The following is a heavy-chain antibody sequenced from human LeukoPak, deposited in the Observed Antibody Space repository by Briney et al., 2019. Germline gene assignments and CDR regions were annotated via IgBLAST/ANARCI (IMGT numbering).Heavy chain of an antibody. J-gene: IGHJ4*02. V-gene: IGHV3-23*01. Sequence: GGSLRLSCAASGFTFSTYAMSWVRQAPGKGLDWVSTISDGGSDTHYADSVKGRLTISRDNAKNSLYLQMNSLRAEDTAVYYCARDSKEVYGDYCDYWGQGTLVTVSS. CDR1: GFTFSTYA. CDR2: ISDGGSDT. D-gene: IGHD4-17*01. CDR3: ARDSKEVYGDYCDY.